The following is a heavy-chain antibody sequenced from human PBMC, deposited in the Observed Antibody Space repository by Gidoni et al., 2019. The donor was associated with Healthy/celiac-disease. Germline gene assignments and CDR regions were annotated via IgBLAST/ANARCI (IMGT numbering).Heavy chain of an antibody. J-gene: IGHJ4*02. CDR2: ISAYNGNT. CDR1: GYPFTSYG. Sequence: QVQLVQSGAEVTKPGASVKVSCKASGYPFTSYGISWVRQAPGQGREWMGWISAYNGNTNYAQKLQGRVTMTTDTSTSTAYMELRSLRSDDTAVYYCARERRIVGATGVDYWGQGTLVTVSS. D-gene: IGHD1-26*01. CDR3: ARERRIVGATGVDY. V-gene: IGHV1-18*04.